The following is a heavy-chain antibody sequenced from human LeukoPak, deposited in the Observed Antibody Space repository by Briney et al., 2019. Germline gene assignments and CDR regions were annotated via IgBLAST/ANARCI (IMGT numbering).Heavy chain of an antibody. CDR1: GGSISSYY. Sequence: SETLSLTCTVSGGSISSYYRSWIRQPAGKGLEWIGRIYTSGPTNYNPSLKSRATMSVDTSKNQFSLMLSSVTAADTAVYYCAREAPPTYYDYVWGSYRFSPFDYWGQGTLVTVSS. J-gene: IGHJ4*02. V-gene: IGHV4-4*07. CDR3: AREAPPTYYDYVWGSYRFSPFDY. CDR2: IYTSGPT. D-gene: IGHD3-16*02.